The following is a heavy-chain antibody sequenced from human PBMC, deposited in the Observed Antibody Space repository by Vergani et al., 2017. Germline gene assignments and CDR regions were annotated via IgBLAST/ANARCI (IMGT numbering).Heavy chain of an antibody. CDR2: ISARYPST. J-gene: IGHJ4*02. V-gene: IGHV3-23*04. CDR3: ARLSXDTTPYLQGGEDC. D-gene: IGHD3-16*01. Sequence: VHLVESGGGVIQPGGSVILSCAASGFTFSACPMTWVRQAPGKGLEWVSAISARYPSTYYADSVKGRFTISRDNSKNMLYLQMNSLRAEDTAVYYCARLSXDTTPYLQGGEDCWGQGTLVAVSS. CDR1: GFTFSACP.